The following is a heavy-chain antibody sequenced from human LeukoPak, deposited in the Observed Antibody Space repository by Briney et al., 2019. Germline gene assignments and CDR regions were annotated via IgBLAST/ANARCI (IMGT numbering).Heavy chain of an antibody. Sequence: PGRSLRLSCAASGFTFSSYGMHWVRQAPGKGLEWVAVISYDGSNKYYADSVKGRFTISRDNSKNTLYLQMNSLRAEDTAVYYCAKLGGLWFGEYEFDYWGQGTLVTVSS. CDR2: ISYDGSNK. D-gene: IGHD3-10*01. V-gene: IGHV3-30*18. CDR3: AKLGGLWFGEYEFDY. CDR1: GFTFSSYG. J-gene: IGHJ4*02.